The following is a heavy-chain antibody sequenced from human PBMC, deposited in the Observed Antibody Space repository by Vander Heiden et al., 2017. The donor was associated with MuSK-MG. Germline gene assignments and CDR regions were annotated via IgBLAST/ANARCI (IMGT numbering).Heavy chain of an antibody. CDR3: ARWTQTPGYSYGYRYSGYGFERAWFDP. D-gene: IGHD5-18*01. CDR1: GGSISSYY. CDR2: IYYSGST. V-gene: IGHV4-59*08. J-gene: IGHJ5*02. Sequence: QVQLQESGPGLVKPSETLSLTCTVSGGSISSYYWSWIRPPPGKGLEWIGYIYYSGSTNYNPSLKSRVTISVDTSKNQFSLKLSSVTAADTAVYYCARWTQTPGYSYGYRYSGYGFERAWFDPWGQGTLVTVSS.